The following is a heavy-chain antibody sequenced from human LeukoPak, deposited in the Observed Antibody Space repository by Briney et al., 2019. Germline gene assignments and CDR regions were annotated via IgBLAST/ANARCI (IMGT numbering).Heavy chain of an antibody. V-gene: IGHV3-23*01. Sequence: GGSLRLSCEASGFTISIYAITWVRQAPGKGLEWVSAISGSGGSTYYADSVKGRFTISRDNSKNTLYLQMNSLRAEDTAVYYCAKDQIVGATYPPFDYWGQGTLVTVSS. CDR1: GFTISIYA. CDR2: ISGSGGST. J-gene: IGHJ4*02. D-gene: IGHD1-26*01. CDR3: AKDQIVGATYPPFDY.